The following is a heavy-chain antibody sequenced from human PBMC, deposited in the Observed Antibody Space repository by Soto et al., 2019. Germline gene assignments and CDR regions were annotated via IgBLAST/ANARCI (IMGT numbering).Heavy chain of an antibody. D-gene: IGHD2-2*01. J-gene: IGHJ3*02. Sequence: GGSLRLSCAASGFTFSGSAMHWVRQASGKGLEWVGRIRSKANSYATAYAASVKGRFTISRDDSKNTAYLQMNSLKTEDTAVYYCARILAGGDIVVVPAAADAFDIWGQGTMVTVSS. CDR3: ARILAGGDIVVVPAAADAFDI. CDR1: GFTFSGSA. V-gene: IGHV3-73*01. CDR2: IRSKANSYAT.